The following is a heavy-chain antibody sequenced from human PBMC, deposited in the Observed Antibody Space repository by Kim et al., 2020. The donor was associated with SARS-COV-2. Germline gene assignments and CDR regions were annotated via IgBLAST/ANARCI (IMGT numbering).Heavy chain of an antibody. D-gene: IGHD5-18*01. V-gene: IGHV4-39*01. Sequence: SETLSLTCTVSGGSISSSSYYWGLIRQPPGKGLEWIGSIYYSVSTYYNPSLKSRVTISVDTSKNQFSLKLSSVTAADTAVYYCARYSLRGYSYGYSYDWFDPWAREPWSPSPQ. CDR2: IYYSVST. CDR3: ARYSLRGYSYGYSYDWFDP. CDR1: GGSISSSSYY. J-gene: IGHJ5*02.